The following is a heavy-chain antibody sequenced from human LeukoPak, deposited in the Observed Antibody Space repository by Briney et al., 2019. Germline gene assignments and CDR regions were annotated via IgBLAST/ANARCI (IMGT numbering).Heavy chain of an antibody. V-gene: IGHV4-4*07. CDR2: IYTSGST. D-gene: IGHD4-11*01. J-gene: IGHJ6*03. CDR1: GGPVRSYY. CDR3: ARDSTVTTFNYMDV. Sequence: SETLSLTCTVSGGPVRSYYWSWIRQPAGKALEWIGRIYTSGSTSYNPSLKSRVTISVDKSKNQFSLKLSSVTAADTAMYYCARDSTVTTFNYMDVWGKGTTVTVSS.